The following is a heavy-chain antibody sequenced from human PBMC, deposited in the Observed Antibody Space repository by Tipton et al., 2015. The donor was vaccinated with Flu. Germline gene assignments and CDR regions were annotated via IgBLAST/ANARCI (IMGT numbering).Heavy chain of an antibody. Sequence: TLSLTCTVSGGSINRSHYYWGWIRQPPGKGLEWIGSIYHSGSTFYHPSLKSRVTISVDTSKNQFSLKLSSVTAADSAVYYCVRDVPWDGDLEAFDLWGQGTMVTVSA. CDR3: VRDVPWDGDLEAFDL. D-gene: IGHD7-27*01. V-gene: IGHV4-39*07. CDR2: IYHSGST. CDR1: GGSINRSHYY. J-gene: IGHJ3*01.